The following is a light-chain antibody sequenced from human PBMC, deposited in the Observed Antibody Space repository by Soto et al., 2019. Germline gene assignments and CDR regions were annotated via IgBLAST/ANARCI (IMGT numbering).Light chain of an antibody. CDR3: QQYNNLPPAYT. CDR1: QRISSN. J-gene: IGKJ2*01. Sequence: EIVMTQSPATLSVSPRERATLSCRASQRISSNLAWYQQKPGQAPRLLIYGASTRATGIPERFSGSGSGTEFTLTISSLQSEDFAVYYCQQYNNLPPAYTFGQGTKVEIK. V-gene: IGKV3-15*01. CDR2: GAS.